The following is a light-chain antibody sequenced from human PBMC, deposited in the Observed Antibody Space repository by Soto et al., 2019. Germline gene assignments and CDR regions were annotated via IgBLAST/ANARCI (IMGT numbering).Light chain of an antibody. J-gene: IGLJ2*01. CDR1: SSNIGSNY. Sequence: QSVLTQPPSASGTPGQRVTSSCSGSSSNIGSNYVYWYQQLPGTAPKLLIYRNNQRPSGVPDRFSGSKSGTSASLAISGLRSEDEAYYYCAAWDDSLSGPVFGGGTKLTVL. CDR2: RNN. V-gene: IGLV1-47*01. CDR3: AAWDDSLSGPV.